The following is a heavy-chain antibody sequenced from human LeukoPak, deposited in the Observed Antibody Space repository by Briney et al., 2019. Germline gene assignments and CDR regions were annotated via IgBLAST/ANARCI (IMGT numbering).Heavy chain of an antibody. CDR3: ARDDYGDYVVTWGMDV. J-gene: IGHJ6*02. CDR1: GYTFTSYY. Sequence: ASVKVSCKASGYTFTSYYMHWVRQAPGQGLEWMGIINPSGGSTSYAQKFQGRVTMTRDTSTSTVYMELSSLRSEDTAVYYCARDDYGDYVVTWGMDVWGQGTTVTVSS. CDR2: INPSGGST. D-gene: IGHD4-17*01. V-gene: IGHV1-46*01.